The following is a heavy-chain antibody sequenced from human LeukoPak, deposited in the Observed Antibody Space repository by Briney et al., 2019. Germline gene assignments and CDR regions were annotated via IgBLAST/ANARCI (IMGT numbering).Heavy chain of an antibody. CDR1: GFTFSDYY. V-gene: IGHV3-11*04. J-gene: IGHJ6*03. CDR3: ARVVTIFGVENYYYYMDV. CDR2: ISSSGSTI. Sequence: GGSLRLSCAASGFTFSDYYMSWIRQAPGKGLEWVSYISSSGSTIYYADSVKGRFTISRDNADHSLYLQMNSLRAEDTAVYYCARVVTIFGVENYYYYMDVWGKGTTVTVSS. D-gene: IGHD3-3*01.